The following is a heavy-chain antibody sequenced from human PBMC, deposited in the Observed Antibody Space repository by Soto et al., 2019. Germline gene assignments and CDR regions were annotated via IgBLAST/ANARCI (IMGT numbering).Heavy chain of an antibody. CDR1: GGSISSGGYS. Sequence: SETLSLTCAVSGGSISSGGYSWSWIRQPPGKGLEWIGYIYHSGSTYYNPSLKSRVTISVDRSKNQFSLKLSSVTAADTAVYYCARGYDSSGYYPDYWGQGTLVTVSS. CDR2: IYHSGST. D-gene: IGHD3-22*01. V-gene: IGHV4-30-2*01. J-gene: IGHJ4*02. CDR3: ARGYDSSGYYPDY.